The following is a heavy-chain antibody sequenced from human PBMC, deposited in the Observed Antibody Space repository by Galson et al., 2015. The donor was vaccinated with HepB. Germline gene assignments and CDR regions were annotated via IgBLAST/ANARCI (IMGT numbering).Heavy chain of an antibody. V-gene: IGHV3-49*04. Sequence: SLRLSCAASGFTFGDYAMSWVRQAPGKGLEWVGFIRSKAYGGTTEYAASVKGRFTISRDDSKSIAYLQMNSLKTEDTAVYYCTRWFNYDILTGYYNYWGQGTLVTVSS. CDR2: IRSKAYGGTT. CDR1: GFTFGDYA. D-gene: IGHD3-9*01. CDR3: TRWFNYDILTGYYNY. J-gene: IGHJ4*02.